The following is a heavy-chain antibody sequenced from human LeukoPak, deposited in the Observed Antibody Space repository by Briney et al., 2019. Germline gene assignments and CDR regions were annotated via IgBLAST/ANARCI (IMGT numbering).Heavy chain of an antibody. Sequence: SETLSLTCAVSGGSISSGGYSWGWIRQPPRKGLEWIGEINHSGSTNYNPSLKSRVTISVDTSKNQFSLKLSSVTAADTAVYYCARGGPYDYVWGSYRSGPHWFDPWGQGTLVTVSS. CDR2: INHSGST. CDR3: ARGGPYDYVWGSYRSGPHWFDP. D-gene: IGHD3-16*02. J-gene: IGHJ5*02. CDR1: GGSISSGGYS. V-gene: IGHV4-30-2*01.